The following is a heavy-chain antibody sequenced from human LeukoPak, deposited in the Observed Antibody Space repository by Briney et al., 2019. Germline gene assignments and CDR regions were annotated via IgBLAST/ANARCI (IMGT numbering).Heavy chain of an antibody. V-gene: IGHV3-9*03. CDR1: GFTFDDYA. J-gene: IGHJ4*02. CDR2: ISWNSGSI. Sequence: PGRSLRLSCAASGFTFDDYAMHWVRQAPGKGLEWVSGISWNSGSIGYADSVKGRFTISRDNAKNSLYLQMNSLRAEDMALYYCAKGRGYYPGGYFDYWGQGTLVTVSS. CDR3: AKGRGYYPGGYFDY. D-gene: IGHD3-22*01.